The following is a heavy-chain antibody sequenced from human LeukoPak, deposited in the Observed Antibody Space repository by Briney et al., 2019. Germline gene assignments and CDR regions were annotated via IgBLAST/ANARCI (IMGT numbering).Heavy chain of an antibody. CDR3: ARGLPTMVRGVIMLSRNWFDP. D-gene: IGHD3-10*01. J-gene: IGHJ5*02. CDR1: GGSFSGYY. V-gene: IGHV4-34*01. Sequence: SETLSPTCAVYGGSFSGYYRSWIRQPPGKGLEWIGEINHSGSTNYNPSLKSRVTISVDTSKNQFSPKLSSVTAADTAVYYCARGLPTMVRGVIMLSRNWFDPWGQGTLVTVSS. CDR2: INHSGST.